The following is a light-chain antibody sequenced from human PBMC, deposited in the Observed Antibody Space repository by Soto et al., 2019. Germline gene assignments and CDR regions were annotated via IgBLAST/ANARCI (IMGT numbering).Light chain of an antibody. J-gene: IGKJ1*01. V-gene: IGKV3-15*01. Sequence: EIMVTQSPATLSVSQGERVTLSCRASQSVSSSLAWYQQRPGQAPRLLIYDTSTRAAGIAARFSGSGSGTEFTLTISSLQSEDFAVYYCQQYVHWPPGTFGQGTKVDI. CDR1: QSVSSS. CDR2: DTS. CDR3: QQYVHWPPGT.